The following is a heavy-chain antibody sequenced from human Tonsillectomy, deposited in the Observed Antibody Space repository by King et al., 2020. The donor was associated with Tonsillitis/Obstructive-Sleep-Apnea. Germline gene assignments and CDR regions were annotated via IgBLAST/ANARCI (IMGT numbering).Heavy chain of an antibody. J-gene: IGHJ4*02. CDR2: IRAKAYGGTT. V-gene: IGHV3-49*05. D-gene: IGHD1/OR15-1a*01. CDR3: TRDLGELEHSFGY. Sequence: VQLVESGGGLVKPGRSLRLSCKASGFTFRDYVMSWFRQAPGKGLEWLGFIRAKAYGGTTEYAASVKGRFTISRDDSKSIAYLQMSSLKTEDTGVYYCTRDLGELEHSFGYWGQGTLVTVSS. CDR1: GFTFRDYV.